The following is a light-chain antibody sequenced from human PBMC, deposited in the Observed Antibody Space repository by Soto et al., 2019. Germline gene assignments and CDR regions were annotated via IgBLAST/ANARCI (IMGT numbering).Light chain of an antibody. J-gene: IGLJ1*01. CDR1: SSDVGGYNY. V-gene: IGLV2-14*01. CDR2: EVT. Sequence: QSALTQPSSVSGSPGQSITISCTGTSSDVGGYNYVSWYQHHPGKAPKLMIYEVTTRPSGVSDRFSGSKSGNTASLTISGLQAEDDSDYYYSSYTSSSSLDVFGTGTKLTVL. CDR3: SSYTSSSSLDV.